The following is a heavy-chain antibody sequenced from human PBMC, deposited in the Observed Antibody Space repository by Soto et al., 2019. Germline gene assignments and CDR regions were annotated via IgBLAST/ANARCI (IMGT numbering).Heavy chain of an antibody. Sequence: QLQLQESGSGLVKPSQTLSVTCAVSGGSISSPGYSWTWIRQPPGKGLEWIGYIFHTGSTSYNPSLKSRVTMSLDRSKNQVSLSLYSVTAADTAVYYCATGRDWFDPWGPGTLVTVSS. CDR1: GGSISSPGYS. J-gene: IGHJ5*02. CDR2: IFHTGST. CDR3: ATGRDWFDP. V-gene: IGHV4-30-2*01.